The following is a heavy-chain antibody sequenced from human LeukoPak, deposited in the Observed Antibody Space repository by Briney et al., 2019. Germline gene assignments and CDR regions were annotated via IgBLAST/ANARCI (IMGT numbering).Heavy chain of an antibody. CDR2: ISSSSSYI. V-gene: IGHV3-21*01. Sequence: PGGSLRLSCAASGFTFSSYAMNWVRQAPGKGLEWVSSISSSSSYIYYADSVKGRFTISRDNAKNSLYLQMNSLRAEDTAVYYCARARSDTMIVDDAFDIWGQGTMVTVSS. CDR1: GFTFSSYA. J-gene: IGHJ3*02. D-gene: IGHD3-22*01. CDR3: ARARSDTMIVDDAFDI.